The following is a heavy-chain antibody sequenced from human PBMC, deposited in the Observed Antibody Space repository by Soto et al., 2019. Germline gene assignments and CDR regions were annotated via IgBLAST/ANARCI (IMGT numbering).Heavy chain of an antibody. D-gene: IGHD2-15*01. CDR3: ARYTHCSGGSCYSHDY. J-gene: IGHJ4*02. V-gene: IGHV1-18*01. Sequence: ASVKVSCKASGYTFTSYVISWVRQAPGQGLEWMGWISAYNGNTNYAQKLQGRVTMTTDTSTSTAYMELRSLRSDDTAVYYCARYTHCSGGSCYSHDYWGQGTLVTVSS. CDR1: GYTFTSYV. CDR2: ISAYNGNT.